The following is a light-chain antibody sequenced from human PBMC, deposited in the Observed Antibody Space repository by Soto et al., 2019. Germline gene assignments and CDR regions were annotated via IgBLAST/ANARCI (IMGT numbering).Light chain of an antibody. CDR1: QSISSY. CDR2: AAS. CDR3: QQSHSTPVT. Sequence: DIQMTQSPSSLSASVGDRVTITCRASQSISSYLNWNQQKPGKAPKLLLYAASSLQSGVPSRFSGSGSGTDFTLTISSLQPEDFSPYDCQQSHSTPVTFGQGTKLEIK. V-gene: IGKV1-39*01. J-gene: IGKJ2*01.